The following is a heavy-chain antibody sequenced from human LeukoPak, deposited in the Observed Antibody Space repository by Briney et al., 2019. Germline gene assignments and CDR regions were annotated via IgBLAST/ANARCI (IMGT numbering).Heavy chain of an antibody. Sequence: ASVTVSCKASGYTFTSYDINWVRQAPGQGLEWMGWMNPNSGNTGCAQKFQGRVTMTRNTSISTAYMELSSLRSEDTAVYYCARLYYYYMDVWGKGTTVTVSS. CDR3: ARLYYYYMDV. CDR1: GYTFTSYD. J-gene: IGHJ6*03. V-gene: IGHV1-8*01. CDR2: MNPNSGNT.